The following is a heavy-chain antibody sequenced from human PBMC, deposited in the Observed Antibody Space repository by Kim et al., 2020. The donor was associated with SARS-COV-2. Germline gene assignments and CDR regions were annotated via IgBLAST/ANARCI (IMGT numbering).Heavy chain of an antibody. V-gene: IGHV4-39*01. D-gene: IGHD3-10*01. CDR1: GASVDSSDSY. CDR2: FYYSGTT. J-gene: IGHJ5*01. CDR3: ARHTLRSLWF. Sequence: SETLSLTCTVSGASVDSSDSYWGWIRQPPGKGLEWIGSFYYSGTTYYNPSPKSRVTISADTARNQFSLKMTSATVADTVLFYCARHTLRSLWF.